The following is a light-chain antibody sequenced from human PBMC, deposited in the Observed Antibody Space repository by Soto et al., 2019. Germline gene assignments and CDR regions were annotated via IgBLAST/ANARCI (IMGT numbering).Light chain of an antibody. CDR1: SSDVGGYNY. Sequence: QSVLTQPASVSGSPGQSITISCTGTSSDVGGYNYVSWYQQYPGKAPKVMTYDVTNRPSGVSNRFSGSRSGNTASLTISGLQAEDEADYYCCSFTTSSTYVFGTGTKVTVL. J-gene: IGLJ1*01. V-gene: IGLV2-14*01. CDR3: CSFTTSSTYV. CDR2: DVT.